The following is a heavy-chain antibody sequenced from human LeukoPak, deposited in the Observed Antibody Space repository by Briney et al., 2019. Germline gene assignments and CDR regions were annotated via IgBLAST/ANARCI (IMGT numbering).Heavy chain of an antibody. V-gene: IGHV3-49*04. Sequence: GGSLRLSCTVSGFTFGDHAMSWVRQAPGKGLEWVGFIRSKTYGGTTEYAASVKGRFIISRDDSTSIAYLQMNSLKTEDTAVYYCTRGPIQLWLYHGMDVWGQRTTVTVSS. CDR3: TRGPIQLWLYHGMDV. CDR2: IRSKTYGGTT. D-gene: IGHD5-18*01. CDR1: GFTFGDHA. J-gene: IGHJ6*02.